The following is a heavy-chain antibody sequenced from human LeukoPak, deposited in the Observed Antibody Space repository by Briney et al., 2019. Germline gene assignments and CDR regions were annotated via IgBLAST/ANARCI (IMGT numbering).Heavy chain of an antibody. CDR3: ARGGYSSGWYDLGPYFDY. D-gene: IGHD6-19*01. CDR2: IYHSGST. J-gene: IGHJ4*02. V-gene: IGHV4-31*11. CDR1: GASISSGTYY. Sequence: SETLSLTCAVSGASISSGTYYWSWIRQHPGKGLEWIGYIYHSGSTFYNPSLKSRVTISVDTSKNQFSLKLSSVTAADTAVYYCARGGYSSGWYDLGPYFDYWGQGTLVTVSS.